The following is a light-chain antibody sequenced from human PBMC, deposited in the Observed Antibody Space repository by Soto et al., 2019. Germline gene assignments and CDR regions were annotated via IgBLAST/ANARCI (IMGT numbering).Light chain of an antibody. Sequence: QLNQAPSFLGSSMGGRVTLRGRASQDFSSYLAWYQQKPGKAPNLLIYVASTLQSWVPARFSGSGSGTEFTLIISSVQPEDFATYYCQQLNSFPLTFGRVTKVDIK. V-gene: IGKV1-9*01. CDR2: VAS. J-gene: IGKJ4*01. CDR3: QQLNSFPLT. CDR1: QDFSSY.